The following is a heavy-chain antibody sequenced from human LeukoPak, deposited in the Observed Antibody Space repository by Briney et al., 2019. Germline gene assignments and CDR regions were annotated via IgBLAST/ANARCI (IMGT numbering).Heavy chain of an antibody. V-gene: IGHV1-69*05. D-gene: IGHD3-9*01. Sequence: SVKVSCKASGGTFSSYAISWVRQAPGQGLEWMGGIIPIFGTANYAQKFQGRVTITTDESTSTAYMELSSLRSEDTAVYYCAVNNYDILTGYYPPYFDYWGQGTLVTVSS. CDR2: IIPIFGTA. CDR1: GGTFSSYA. CDR3: AVNNYDILTGYYPPYFDY. J-gene: IGHJ4*02.